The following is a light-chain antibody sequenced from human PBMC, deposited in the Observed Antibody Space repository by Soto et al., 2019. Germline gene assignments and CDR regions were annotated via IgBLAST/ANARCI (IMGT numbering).Light chain of an antibody. J-gene: IGKJ3*01. CDR2: WAS. V-gene: IGKV4-1*01. Sequence: DIVMTQSPDSLAMSLGERATINCKPSQSILYSSNNKNYLAWYQQKAGQPPKLLISWASTRESGVPARFIGSGSGTDFNLTISSLQAEDVALYYCQQYDSVPFTFGPGTKVHIK. CDR3: QQYDSVPFT. CDR1: QSILYSSNNKNY.